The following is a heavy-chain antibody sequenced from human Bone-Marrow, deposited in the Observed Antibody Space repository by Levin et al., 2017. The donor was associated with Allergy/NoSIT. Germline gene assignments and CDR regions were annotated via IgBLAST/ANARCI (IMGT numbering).Heavy chain of an antibody. CDR1: GFTVSSNY. CDR3: ARVGAAAAEFGY. Sequence: GGSLRLSCAASGFTVSSNYMSWVRQAPGKGLEWVSVIYSGGSTYYADSVKGRFTISRDNSKNTLYLQMNSLRAEDTAVYYCARVGAAAAEFGYWGQGTLVTVSS. J-gene: IGHJ4*02. D-gene: IGHD6-13*01. V-gene: IGHV3-66*02. CDR2: IYSGGST.